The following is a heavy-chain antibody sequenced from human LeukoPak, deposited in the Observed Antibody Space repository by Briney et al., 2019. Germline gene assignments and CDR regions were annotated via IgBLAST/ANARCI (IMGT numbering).Heavy chain of an antibody. CDR1: GGSISSGDYY. V-gene: IGHV4-30-4*08. Sequence: SETLSLTCTVSGGSISSGDYYWGWLRQPPGKGLEWIGYIYYSGSTYYNPSLKSRVTISVDTSKNQFSLKLSSVTAADTAVYYCASTIFGVVFDYWGQGTLVTVSS. J-gene: IGHJ4*02. D-gene: IGHD3-3*01. CDR2: IYYSGST. CDR3: ASTIFGVVFDY.